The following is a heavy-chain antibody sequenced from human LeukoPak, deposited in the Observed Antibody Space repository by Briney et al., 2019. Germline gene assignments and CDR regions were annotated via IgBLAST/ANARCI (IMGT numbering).Heavy chain of an antibody. D-gene: IGHD2-2*01. V-gene: IGHV3-23*01. Sequence: SGGSLRLSCAVSGITLSNYGMSWVRQAPGKGLEWVAGISGSGGGTNYADSVKGRFTISRDNSKNTLYLQMNSLRAEDTAVYYCAKGYCSSASCANRADYWGQRTLVTVSS. CDR1: GITLSNYG. J-gene: IGHJ4*02. CDR3: AKGYCSSASCANRADY. CDR2: ISGSGGGT.